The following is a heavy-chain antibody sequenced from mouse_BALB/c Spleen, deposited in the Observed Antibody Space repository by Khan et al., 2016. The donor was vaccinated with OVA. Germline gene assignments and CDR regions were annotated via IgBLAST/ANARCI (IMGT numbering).Heavy chain of an antibody. D-gene: IGHD2-3*01. CDR2: ISSSGST. J-gene: IGHJ4*01. CDR3: ARDGSRYNYAMDY. CDR1: GYSITSDYA. Sequence: EVQLVESGPGLVTPSQSLSLTCTVTGYSITSDYAWNWIRQFPGNKLEWMGYISSSGSTNYNPALKSLISITRDTSKNQFFLQLNSVTTEDTATYYCARDGSRYNYAMDYWGQGTSVTVSS. V-gene: IGHV3-2*02.